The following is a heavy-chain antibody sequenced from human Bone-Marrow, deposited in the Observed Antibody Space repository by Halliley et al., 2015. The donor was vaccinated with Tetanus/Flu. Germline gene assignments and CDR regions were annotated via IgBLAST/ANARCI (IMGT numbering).Heavy chain of an antibody. D-gene: IGHD3-16*02. J-gene: IGHJ6*02. Sequence: WVSWVSSSGSYIYCGDSVKGRFTISRDMAKNSLYLQMNSLRVEDTAVYYCARDYRGQANHGMDVWGQGTTVTVSS. CDR3: ARDYRGQANHGMDV. V-gene: IGHV3-21*01. CDR2: VSSSGSYI.